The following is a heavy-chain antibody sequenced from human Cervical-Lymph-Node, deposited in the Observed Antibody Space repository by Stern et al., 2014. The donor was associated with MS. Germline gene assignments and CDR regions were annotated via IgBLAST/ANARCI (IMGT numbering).Heavy chain of an antibody. Sequence: QVQLVQSGAEVKKPGASVKVSCKAYGYTFTSYGISWGRQAPGQRLERMGVIIAYNGTTNYAQNLQGRVTMTTDTSTSTAFRELRSLRSDDTAVYYCARGLLGSENAFDIWGQGTMVTVSS. D-gene: IGHD2-15*01. CDR1: GYTFTSYG. CDR3: ARGLLGSENAFDI. CDR2: IIAYNGTT. J-gene: IGHJ3*02. V-gene: IGHV1-18*01.